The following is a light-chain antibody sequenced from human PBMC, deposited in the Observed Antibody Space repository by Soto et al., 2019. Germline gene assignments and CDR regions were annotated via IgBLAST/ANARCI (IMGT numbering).Light chain of an antibody. V-gene: IGLV2-14*01. Sequence: QSVLTQPASVSGSPGQSITISCTGTSSDVGGYNYVCWYQHHPGKAPKLIISEVSNRPSGVSDRFSGSKSGNTASLTISGLHPEDEADYYCTSFTSSTTYVFGTGTKGTVL. CDR2: EVS. CDR1: SSDVGGYNY. J-gene: IGLJ1*01. CDR3: TSFTSSTTYV.